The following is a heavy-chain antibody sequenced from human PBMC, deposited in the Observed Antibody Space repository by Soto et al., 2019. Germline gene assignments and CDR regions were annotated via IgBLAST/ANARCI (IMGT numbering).Heavy chain of an antibody. V-gene: IGHV4-39*01. CDR1: VYSMMIRGYY. CDR2: IYYSGIT. J-gene: IGHJ4*02. CDR3: ARQRTSAVTQDYFEV. Sequence: AWTXSLTGTFTVYSMMIRGYYGCGIRQPPGKGREWIGSIYYSGITYNNPSLRSLVSMSIDTSKDQFSLKMKPVTAADTATYLCARQRTSAVTQDYFEVWGQGSLVTVSS. D-gene: IGHD2-21*02.